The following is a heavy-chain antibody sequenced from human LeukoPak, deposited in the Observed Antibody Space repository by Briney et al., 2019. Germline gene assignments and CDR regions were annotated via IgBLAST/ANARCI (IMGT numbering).Heavy chain of an antibody. Sequence: APVKVSCKASGYTFTGYYMHWVRQAPGQGLEWMGWINPNSGGTNYAQKFQGRVTMTRDTSTSTAYMELRSLRSDDTAVYYCARSIAAAANFDYWGQGTLVTVSS. J-gene: IGHJ4*02. V-gene: IGHV1-2*02. D-gene: IGHD6-13*01. CDR2: INPNSGGT. CDR1: GYTFTGYY. CDR3: ARSIAAAANFDY.